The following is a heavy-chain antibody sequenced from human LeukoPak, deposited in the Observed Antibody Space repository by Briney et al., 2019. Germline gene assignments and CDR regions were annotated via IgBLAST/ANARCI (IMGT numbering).Heavy chain of an antibody. J-gene: IGHJ3*02. Sequence: GGSLSLSCAASGFTFSSNAMSWVGQAPGKGLEWVSVISGSVGSTYYADAVKCRFTISRDNSKNTLYLQMNSLRAEDTAVYYCAKVSVWVWFGELSYLDAFDIWGQGTMVTVSS. CDR3: AKVSVWVWFGELSYLDAFDI. D-gene: IGHD3-10*01. CDR2: ISGSVGST. V-gene: IGHV3-23*01. CDR1: GFTFSSNA.